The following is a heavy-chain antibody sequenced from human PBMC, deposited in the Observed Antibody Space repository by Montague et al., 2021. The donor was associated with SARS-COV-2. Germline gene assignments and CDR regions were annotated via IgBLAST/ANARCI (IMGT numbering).Heavy chain of an antibody. V-gene: IGHV2-70*04. J-gene: IGHJ4*02. CDR2: IDWDDDK. D-gene: IGHD3-9*01. Sequence: PALVKPTQTLTLTCTFSGFSLSTSGVGVGWIRQPPGKALEWLARIDWDDDKFYSTSLKTRLTISKDTSKNQVVLTMTNMDPVDTATYYCARSYYDILTAYYTPFDYWGQGTLVTVSS. CDR1: GFSLSTSGVG. CDR3: ARSYYDILTAYYTPFDY.